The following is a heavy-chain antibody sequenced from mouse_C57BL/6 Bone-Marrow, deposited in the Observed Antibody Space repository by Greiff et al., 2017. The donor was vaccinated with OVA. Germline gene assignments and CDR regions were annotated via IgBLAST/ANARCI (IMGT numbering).Heavy chain of an antibody. V-gene: IGHV2-9-1*01. Sequence: VMLVESGPGLVAPSQSLSITCTVSGFSLTSYAISWVRQPPGKGLEWLGVIWTGGGTNYNSALNSRLSISKDNSKSQVFLKMNSLQTDDTARYYCARKHYGSSHYWYFDVWGTGTTVTVSS. D-gene: IGHD1-1*01. CDR3: ARKHYGSSHYWYFDV. CDR2: IWTGGGT. CDR1: GFSLTSYA. J-gene: IGHJ1*03.